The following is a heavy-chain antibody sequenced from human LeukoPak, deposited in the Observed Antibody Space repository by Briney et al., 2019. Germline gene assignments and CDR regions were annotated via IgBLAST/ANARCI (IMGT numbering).Heavy chain of an antibody. CDR1: GFTFSSYA. D-gene: IGHD1-26*01. V-gene: IGHV3-23*01. Sequence: GGSLRLSCAVSGFTFSSYAMNWVRQAPGKGLEWVSTILASASTTYYADSVKGRFTISRDNSKNTLYLQMNSLRAEDTALYYCATSGGCGGWGQGTLVTVSS. CDR3: ATSGGCGG. CDR2: ILASASTT. J-gene: IGHJ4*02.